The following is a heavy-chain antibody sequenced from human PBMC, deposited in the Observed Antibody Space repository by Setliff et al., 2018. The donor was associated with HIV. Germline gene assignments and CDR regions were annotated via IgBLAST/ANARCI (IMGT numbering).Heavy chain of an antibody. V-gene: IGHV3-7*01. CDR1: GFTFSSYW. J-gene: IGHJ4*02. Sequence: PGGSLRLSCAASGFTFSSYWMSWVRQAPGKGLEWVANIKEDGSEKYYVDSVKGRFTISRDNAKNSQYLLMSDLRAEDTAVYYCAAVFTGEPGRSLDYWGQGTPVTVSS. CDR2: IKEDGSEK. CDR3: AAVFTGEPGRSLDY. D-gene: IGHD1-26*01.